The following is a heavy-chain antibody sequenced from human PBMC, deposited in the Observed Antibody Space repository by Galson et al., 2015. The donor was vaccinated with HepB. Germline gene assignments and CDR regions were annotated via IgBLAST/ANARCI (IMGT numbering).Heavy chain of an antibody. CDR1: GFTFSSYG. Sequence: SLRLSCAASGFTFSSYGMHWVRQAPGKGLEWVAVISYDGSNKYYADSVKGRFTISRDNSKNTLYLQMNSLRAEDTAVYYCAKEGGGKWELLPYYYYGMDVWGQGTTVTVSS. J-gene: IGHJ6*02. D-gene: IGHD1-26*01. V-gene: IGHV3-30*18. CDR3: AKEGGGKWELLPYYYYGMDV. CDR2: ISYDGSNK.